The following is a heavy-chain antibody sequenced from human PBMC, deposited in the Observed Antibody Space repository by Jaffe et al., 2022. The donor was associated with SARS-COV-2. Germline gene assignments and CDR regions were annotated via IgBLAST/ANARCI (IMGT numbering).Heavy chain of an antibody. V-gene: IGHV4-39*01. CDR3: ARHGLPSSGWKHWFDP. Sequence: QLQLQESGPGLVKPSETLSLTCSVSGDSISSSSYSWGWIRQPPGKGLEWIGTIYHSGSTYYNPSLKSRVTISVDTSKNQFSLNLRSVTAPDTAVYYCARHGLPSSGWKHWFDPWGQGTLVTVSS. D-gene: IGHD6-19*01. J-gene: IGHJ5*02. CDR1: GDSISSSSYS. CDR2: IYHSGST.